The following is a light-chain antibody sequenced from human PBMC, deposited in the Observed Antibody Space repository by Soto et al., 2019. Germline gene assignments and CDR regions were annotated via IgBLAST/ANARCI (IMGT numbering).Light chain of an antibody. Sequence: QSALTQPPSASGSPGQSVTISCTGTSSDVGGYNYVSWYQHHPGKAPKLLIFEVSKRPSGVPDRFSASKSGNTASLTVAGLQDEDEADYYCRSYAGTNGVFGGGTQLTVL. V-gene: IGLV2-8*01. CDR2: EVS. J-gene: IGLJ2*01. CDR1: SSDVGGYNY. CDR3: RSYAGTNGV.